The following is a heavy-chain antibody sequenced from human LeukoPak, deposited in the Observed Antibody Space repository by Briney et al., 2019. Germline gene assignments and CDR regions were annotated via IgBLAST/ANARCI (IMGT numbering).Heavy chain of an antibody. V-gene: IGHV4-59*01. CDR3: ATPDH. CDR2: IYYSGST. CDR1: GVSISSYY. J-gene: IGHJ4*02. Sequence: SETLSLTCTVSGVSISSYYWSWIRQPPGKGLEWIGYIYYSGSTNYNPSLKSRVTISVDTSKNQFSLKLSSVSAADTAVYYCATPDHWGQGTLVTVSS.